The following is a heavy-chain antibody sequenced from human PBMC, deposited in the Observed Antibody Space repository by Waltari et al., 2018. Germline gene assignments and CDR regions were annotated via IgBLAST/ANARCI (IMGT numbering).Heavy chain of an antibody. CDR1: GFTFSSYE. Sequence: SGFTFSSYEMNWVRQAPGKGLEWVSYISSSGSTIYYADSVKGRFTISRDNAKNSLYLQMNSLRAEDTAVYYCARVESCSGGSCYSAVLLIDYWGQGTLVTVSS. D-gene: IGHD2-15*01. V-gene: IGHV3-48*03. CDR3: ARVESCSGGSCYSAVLLIDY. J-gene: IGHJ4*02. CDR2: ISSSGSTI.